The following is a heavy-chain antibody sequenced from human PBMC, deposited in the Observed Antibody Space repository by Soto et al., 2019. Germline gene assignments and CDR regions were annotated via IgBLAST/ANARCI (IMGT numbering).Heavy chain of an antibody. J-gene: IGHJ5*02. CDR3: APFSRFFPIAAFDA. CDR1: RQSTIRGGYY. D-gene: IGHD3-3*01. CDR2: VHHNGNA. Sequence: TLALTGAVCRQSTIRGGYYWSWIRLHPEQALEWVGYVHHNGNAYSNPSLESRVTMSVDTSKNQFFLNLSSVPAADTAVHNCAPFSRFFPIAAFDAWWQGSVVSVAS. V-gene: IGHV4-31*02.